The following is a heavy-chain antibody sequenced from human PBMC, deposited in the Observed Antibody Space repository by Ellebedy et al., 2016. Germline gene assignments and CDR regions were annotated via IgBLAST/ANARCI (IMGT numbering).Heavy chain of an antibody. Sequence: ASVKVSCKASGYTFSSYGISWVRQAPGQGLEWMGWISAYNGNTNYAQKLQGRVTMTTDTSTSTAYMELRSLRSDDTAVYYCARDRKAMVRGVIMPVGYWGQGTLVTVSS. CDR3: ARDRKAMVRGVIMPVGY. V-gene: IGHV1-18*01. CDR2: ISAYNGNT. CDR1: GYTFSSYG. D-gene: IGHD3-10*01. J-gene: IGHJ4*02.